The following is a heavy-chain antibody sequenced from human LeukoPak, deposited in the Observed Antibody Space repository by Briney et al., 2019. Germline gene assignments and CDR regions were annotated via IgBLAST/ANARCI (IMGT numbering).Heavy chain of an antibody. V-gene: IGHV3-53*01. CDR2: IYTDGST. CDR3: AKEGVASGP. D-gene: IGHD2-8*02. Sequence: GGSLRLSCAASGFIVSRRYMSGVRQAPGKGLEWVSVIYTDGSTYYADSVKGRFTISRDNSKNTLFLQMNSLRVEDTAVYYCAKEGVASGPWGQGTLVTVSS. J-gene: IGHJ5*02. CDR1: GFIVSRRY.